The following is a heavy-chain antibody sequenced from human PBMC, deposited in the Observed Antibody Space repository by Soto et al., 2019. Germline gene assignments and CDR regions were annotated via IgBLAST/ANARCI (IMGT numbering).Heavy chain of an antibody. J-gene: IGHJ4*02. CDR2: VYYSGST. D-gene: IGHD3-16*02. CDR3: ARTNYDYIWGSYRFDF. CDR1: GGSVSSSSYY. V-gene: IGHV4-61*01. Sequence: QVQLQESGPGLVKSSETLSLTCTVSGGSVSSSSYYWSWIRQPPGKGLEWVGYVYYSGSTNHNPSLKSRVTISVDMSKNQFSRKLSSVTAADTAVYYCARTNYDYIWGSYRFDFWGQGTLVTVSS.